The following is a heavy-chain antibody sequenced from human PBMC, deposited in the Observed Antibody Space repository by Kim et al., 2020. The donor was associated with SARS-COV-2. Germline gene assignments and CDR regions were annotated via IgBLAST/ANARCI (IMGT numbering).Heavy chain of an antibody. D-gene: IGHD7-27*01. CDR1: GGSISSSSYY. J-gene: IGHJ4*02. Sequence: SETLSLTCTVSGGSISSSSYYWGWIRQPPGKGLEWIGSIYYSGSTYYNPSLKSRVTISVDTSKNQFSLKLSSVTAADTAVYYCARGGVTGDLGYWGQGTLVTVSS. CDR3: ARGGVTGDLGY. CDR2: IYYSGST. V-gene: IGHV4-39*01.